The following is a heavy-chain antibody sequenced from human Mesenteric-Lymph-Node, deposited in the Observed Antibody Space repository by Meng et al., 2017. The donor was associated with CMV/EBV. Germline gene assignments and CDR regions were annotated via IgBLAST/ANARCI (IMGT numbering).Heavy chain of an antibody. Sequence: GESLKISCTGSGFIFSNYWMHWVRQAPGKGLVWVSRLNGDGTYIDYADSVKGRFTISRDNFKNTLFLQMNSLRAEDTAVYYCARGISGWNYLDHWGQGILVTVSS. J-gene: IGHJ4*02. CDR1: GFIFSNYW. D-gene: IGHD3-10*01. CDR3: ARGISGWNYLDH. CDR2: LNGDGTYI. V-gene: IGHV3-74*01.